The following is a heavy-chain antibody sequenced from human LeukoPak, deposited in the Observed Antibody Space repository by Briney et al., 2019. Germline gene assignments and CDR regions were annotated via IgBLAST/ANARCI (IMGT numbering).Heavy chain of an antibody. CDR1: GFTFDDYA. V-gene: IGHV3-9*03. D-gene: IGHD3-22*01. Sequence: GRSLRLSCAATGFTFDDYAMHWVRQAPGKGLEWVSGISWNSGSIGYADSVKGRFTISRDNAKNSLYLQMNSLRAEDMALYYCAKDIGRYYYDSSGYYDYWGQGTLVTVSS. CDR2: ISWNSGSI. CDR3: AKDIGRYYYDSSGYYDY. J-gene: IGHJ4*02.